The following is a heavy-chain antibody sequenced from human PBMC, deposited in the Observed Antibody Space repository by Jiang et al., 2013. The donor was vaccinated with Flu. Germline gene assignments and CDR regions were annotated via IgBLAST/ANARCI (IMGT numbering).Heavy chain of an antibody. CDR1: LHFTSYG. J-gene: IGHJ4*02. CDR2: ISAYNGNT. D-gene: IGHD4-17*01. CDR3: ARAPASLYGDYFPFDY. V-gene: IGHV1-18*01. Sequence: SVKVVLQGFWLHFTSYGISWVRQAPGQGLEWMGWISAYNGNTNYAQKLQGRVTMTTDTSTSTAYMELRSLRSDDTAVYYCARAPASLYGDYFPFDYWGQGTLVTVSS.